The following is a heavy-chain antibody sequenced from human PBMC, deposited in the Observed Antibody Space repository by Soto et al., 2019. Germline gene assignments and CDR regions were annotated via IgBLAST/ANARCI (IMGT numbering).Heavy chain of an antibody. CDR1: GYTFTSYG. Sequence: QVQLVQSGAEVKKPGASVKVSCKASGYTFTSYGISWVRQAPGQGLEWMGLISAYNGNTNYAQKLQGRVTMTTDTSTSTAYMELRSLRSEDTAVYYCARGGGDFGENYYYYYGMDVWGQGTTVTVSS. CDR3: ARGGGDFGENYYYYYGMDV. V-gene: IGHV1-18*01. CDR2: ISAYNGNT. J-gene: IGHJ6*02. D-gene: IGHD3-3*01.